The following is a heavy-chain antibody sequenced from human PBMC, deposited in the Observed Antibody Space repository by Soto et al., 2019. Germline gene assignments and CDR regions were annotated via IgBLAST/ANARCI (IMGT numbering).Heavy chain of an antibody. CDR1: GGSISSSSYY. CDR2: IYYSGST. Sequence: ETLSLTCTVSGGSISSSSYYWGWIRQPPGKGLEWIGSIYYSGSTYYNPSLKSRVTISVDTSKNQFSLKLSSVTAADTAVYYCARPLAYSSSSGPNWFDPWGQGTLVTVSS. CDR3: ARPLAYSSSSGPNWFDP. D-gene: IGHD6-6*01. J-gene: IGHJ5*02. V-gene: IGHV4-39*01.